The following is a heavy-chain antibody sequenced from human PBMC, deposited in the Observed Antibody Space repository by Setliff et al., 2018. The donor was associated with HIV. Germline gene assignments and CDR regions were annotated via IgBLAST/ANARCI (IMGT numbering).Heavy chain of an antibody. D-gene: IGHD6-19*01. CDR2: IYHSGTT. Sequence: PSETLSLTCAVSAGSISSGSYWAWIRQPPGKGLEWIGSIYHSGTTYYNPSLKSRVTISVDTSKNQFSLKLSSVTAADTAVYYCARGVRDNSGWSSYYFDYWGQGTLVTVSS. CDR3: ARGVRDNSGWSSYYFDY. J-gene: IGHJ4*02. CDR1: AGSISSGSY. V-gene: IGHV4-38-2*01.